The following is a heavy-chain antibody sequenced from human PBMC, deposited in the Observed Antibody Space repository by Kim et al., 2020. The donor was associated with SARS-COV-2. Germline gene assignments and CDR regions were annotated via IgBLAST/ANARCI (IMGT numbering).Heavy chain of an antibody. V-gene: IGHV1-69*13. D-gene: IGHD3-10*02. J-gene: IGHJ4*02. CDR2: IIPIFGTA. CDR1: GGTFSSYA. Sequence: SVKVSCKASGGTFSSYAISWVRQAPGQGLEWMGGIIPIFGTANYAQKFQGRDTITADESTSTAYMELSSLRSEDTAVYYCARALPLFGDPWGYFDYWGQGTLVTVSS. CDR3: ARALPLFGDPWGYFDY.